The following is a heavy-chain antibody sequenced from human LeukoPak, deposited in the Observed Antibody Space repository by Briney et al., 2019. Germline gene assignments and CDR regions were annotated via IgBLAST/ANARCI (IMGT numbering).Heavy chain of an antibody. J-gene: IGHJ4*02. Sequence: GGSLRLSCAASGFTFSSYGMHWVRQAPGKGLEWVAVISYDGSNKYYADSVKGRFTISRDNSKNTLYLQMNSLRAGDTAVYYCAKADRLYYYDSSGSNWGQGTLVTVSS. CDR2: ISYDGSNK. V-gene: IGHV3-30*18. D-gene: IGHD3-22*01. CDR3: AKADRLYYYDSSGSN. CDR1: GFTFSSYG.